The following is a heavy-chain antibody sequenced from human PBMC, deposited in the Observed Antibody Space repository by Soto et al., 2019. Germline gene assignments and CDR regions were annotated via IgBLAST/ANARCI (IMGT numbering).Heavy chain of an antibody. Sequence: SETLSLTCTVSGGSISSGGYYWSWIRQHPGKGLEWIGYIYYSGSTYYNPSLKSRVTISVDTSKNQFSLKLSSVTAADTAVYYCARDNRGSSFDYWGQGTLVTVSS. CDR3: ARDNRGSSFDY. J-gene: IGHJ4*02. CDR2: IYYSGST. D-gene: IGHD1-26*01. CDR1: GGSISSGGYY. V-gene: IGHV4-31*03.